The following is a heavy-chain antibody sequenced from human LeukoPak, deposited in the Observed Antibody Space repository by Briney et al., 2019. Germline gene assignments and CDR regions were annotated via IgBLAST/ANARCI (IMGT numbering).Heavy chain of an antibody. CDR3: TREVYSGYGCFDY. CDR1: GYTFTSYD. D-gene: IGHD5-12*01. Sequence: ASVKVSCKASGYTFTSYDINWVRQATGQGLEWMGWMNPNSGNTGYAQKFQGRVTMTRNTSISTAYMELSSLRSEDTAVYYCTREVYSGYGCFDYWGQGTLVTVSS. V-gene: IGHV1-8*01. J-gene: IGHJ4*02. CDR2: MNPNSGNT.